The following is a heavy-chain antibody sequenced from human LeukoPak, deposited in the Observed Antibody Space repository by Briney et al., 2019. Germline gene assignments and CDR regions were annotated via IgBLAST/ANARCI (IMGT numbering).Heavy chain of an antibody. CDR2: INAYTGNT. CDR1: GYRLSYYG. D-gene: IGHD3-22*01. V-gene: IGHV1-18*01. CDR3: TRAHPEYYDSSGYNPLDF. J-gene: IGHJ4*02. Sequence: ASVKVPCKASGYRLSYYGISWVRQAPGQGLEWMGWINAYTGNTNYAQKLQGRVTMTTDTSTSTAYMELRSLRSDDTAVYYCTRAHPEYYDSSGYNPLDFWGQGTLVTVSS.